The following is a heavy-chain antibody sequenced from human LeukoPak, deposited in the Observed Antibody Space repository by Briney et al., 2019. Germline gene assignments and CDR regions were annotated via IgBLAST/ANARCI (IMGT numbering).Heavy chain of an antibody. CDR1: RYTFTSYD. Sequence: ASVKVSCKASRYTFTSYDINWVRQATGQGLEWMGWMNPNSGNTGYTQKFQGRVTMTRNTSISTAYMELSSLRSEDTAVYYCARGSSVWFGESYGMDVWGQGTTVTVSS. D-gene: IGHD3-10*01. CDR2: MNPNSGNT. J-gene: IGHJ6*02. CDR3: ARGSSVWFGESYGMDV. V-gene: IGHV1-8*01.